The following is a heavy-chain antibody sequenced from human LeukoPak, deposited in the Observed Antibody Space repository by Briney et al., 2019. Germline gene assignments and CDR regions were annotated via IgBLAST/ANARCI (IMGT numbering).Heavy chain of an antibody. Sequence: PSETLSLTCTVSGGSISSSSYYWGWIRQPPGKGLEWIGGIYYTGSAYYNPSLKSRVTISVDTSKNQFSLKLSSVTAADTAVYYCARRNFAPVWAFDYWGQGTLVTVSS. J-gene: IGHJ4*02. D-gene: IGHD1-26*01. CDR2: IYYTGSA. CDR1: GGSISSSSYY. V-gene: IGHV4-39*01. CDR3: ARRNFAPVWAFDY.